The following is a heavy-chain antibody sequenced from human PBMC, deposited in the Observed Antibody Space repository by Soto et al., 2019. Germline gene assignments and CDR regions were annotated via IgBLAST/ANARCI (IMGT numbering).Heavy chain of an antibody. CDR1: GGSIRSAIW. V-gene: IGHV4-4*02. J-gene: IGHJ4*02. CDR3: ASSPHKWNLWMIY. D-gene: IGHD1-1*01. Sequence: QMHLQESGPGVVRPSGTLSLTCTVSGGSIRSAIWWTWVRQSPGKGLEWIGEVFHIWMTNYNPSLKSRVTMSVDKSENQFSLRLTSVTAADTAVYYCASSPHKWNLWMIYWGRGTPVTVSS. CDR2: VFHIWMT.